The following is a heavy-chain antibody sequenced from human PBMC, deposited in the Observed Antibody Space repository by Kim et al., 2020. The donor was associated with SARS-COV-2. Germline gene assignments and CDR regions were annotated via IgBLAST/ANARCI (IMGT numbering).Heavy chain of an antibody. J-gene: IGHJ5*02. D-gene: IGHD3-22*01. Sequence: NYSPSFQGHVTISADKSISTAYLQWSSLKASDTAMYYCAIPYYYDSGFDPWGQGTLVTVSS. V-gene: IGHV5-10-1*01. CDR3: AIPYYYDSGFDP.